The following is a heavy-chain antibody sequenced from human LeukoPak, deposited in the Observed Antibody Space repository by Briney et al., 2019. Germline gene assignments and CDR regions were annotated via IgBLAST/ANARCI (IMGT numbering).Heavy chain of an antibody. J-gene: IGHJ5*02. CDR2: IKHSGST. CDR1: GGSFSGYY. V-gene: IGHV4-34*01. D-gene: IGHD3-10*01. CDR3: ARGFITMVRGVIDNWFDP. Sequence: SETLSLTCAVYGGSFSGYYWSWIRQPPGKGLEWIGEIKHSGSTNYNPSLESRVTISVDTSKNQFSLKLSSVTAADTAVYYCARGFITMVRGVIDNWFDPWGQGTLVTVSS.